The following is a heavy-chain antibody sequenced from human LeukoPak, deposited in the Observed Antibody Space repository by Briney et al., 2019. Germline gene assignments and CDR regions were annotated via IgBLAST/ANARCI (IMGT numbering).Heavy chain of an antibody. V-gene: IGHV4-61*02. Sequence: PSETLSLTCTVSGGSISSGSYYWSWIRQPAGKGLEWIGRIYTSGSTNYNPSLKSRVTISVDTSKNQFSLKLSSVTAADTAVYYCARGVMTGPYDYWGQGTLVTVSP. J-gene: IGHJ4*02. CDR3: ARGVMTGPYDY. CDR2: IYTSGST. D-gene: IGHD1-20*01. CDR1: GGSISSGSYY.